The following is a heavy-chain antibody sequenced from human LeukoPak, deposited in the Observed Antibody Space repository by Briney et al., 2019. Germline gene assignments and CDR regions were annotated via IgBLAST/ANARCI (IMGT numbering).Heavy chain of an antibody. CDR2: IYYSGNT. V-gene: IGHV4-59*08. CDR3: ARHRLVVAATGLFDY. Sequence: SETLSLTCTVSGGSISSYYWSWIRQPPGKGLEWIGYIYYSGNTNYNPSLKSRVTISVVTSKNQFSLKLSSVTAADTAVYYCARHRLVVAATGLFDYWGQGTLVTVSS. D-gene: IGHD6-19*01. J-gene: IGHJ4*02. CDR1: GGSISSYY.